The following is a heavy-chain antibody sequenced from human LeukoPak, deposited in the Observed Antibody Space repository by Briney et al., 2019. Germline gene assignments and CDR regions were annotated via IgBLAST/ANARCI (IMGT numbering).Heavy chain of an antibody. D-gene: IGHD3-10*01. CDR2: IYYSGSI. V-gene: IGHV4-59*08. J-gene: IGHJ3*02. Sequence: SETLSLTCTVSGGSISSYYWSWIRQPPGKGLEWIGYIYYSGSINYNPSLKSRVTISVDTSKNQFSLKLSSVTAADTAVYYCARRQHYGSGSGAFDIWGQGTMVTVSS. CDR1: GGSISSYY. CDR3: ARRQHYGSGSGAFDI.